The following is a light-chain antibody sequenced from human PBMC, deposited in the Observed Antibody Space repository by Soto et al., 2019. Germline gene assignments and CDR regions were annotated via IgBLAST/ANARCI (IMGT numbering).Light chain of an antibody. J-gene: IGKJ1*01. CDR2: GAS. CDR3: QQYGSSPKT. Sequence: EIVLTQSPGTLSLSPGERGTLSCRASQSVSSSYLAWYQQKPGQAPRLLIYGASSRATGIPDRFSGSGSGKDFTLTISRLEPEDFAMYYCQQYGSSPKTFGQGTKVEIK. V-gene: IGKV3-20*01. CDR1: QSVSSSY.